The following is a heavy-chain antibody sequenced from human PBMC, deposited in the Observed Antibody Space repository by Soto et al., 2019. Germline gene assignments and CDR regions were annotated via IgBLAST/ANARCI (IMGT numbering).Heavy chain of an antibody. CDR2: IWYDGSNK. V-gene: IGHV3-33*01. D-gene: IGHD6-13*01. CDR3: ARDLGSAGTKAGWFDP. J-gene: IGHJ5*02. CDR1: GLTFSSYG. Sequence: QVQLVESGGGAVQPGRSLRLSCAASGLTFSSYGMHWVRQAPGKGLEWVAFIWYDGSNKYYAESVKGRFTISRDNSKNTLYLQMNSLRAEDTAVYYCARDLGSAGTKAGWFDPWGQGTPFTVSS.